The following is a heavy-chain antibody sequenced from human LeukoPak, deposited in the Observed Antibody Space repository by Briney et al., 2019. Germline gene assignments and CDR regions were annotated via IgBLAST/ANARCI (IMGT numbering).Heavy chain of an antibody. CDR1: GFSFSSYS. CDR2: ISSSSSYI. J-gene: IGHJ4*02. D-gene: IGHD3-10*01. V-gene: IGHV3-21*01. Sequence: GGSLRLSCAASGFSFSSYSMNWVRQAPGKGLEWVSSISSSSSYIYYADSVKGRFTISRDNAKNSLCLQMNSLRAEDTAVYYCARARSSGSYYNPYYFDYWGQGTLVTVSS. CDR3: ARARSSGSYYNPYYFDY.